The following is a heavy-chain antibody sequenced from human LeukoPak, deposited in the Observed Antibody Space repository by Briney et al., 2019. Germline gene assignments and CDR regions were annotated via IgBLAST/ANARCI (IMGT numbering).Heavy chain of an antibody. Sequence: GGSLRLSCVVSGFTVSNNYMKWVRQAPGKGLEWVSTIYGGGSTYYADSVRGRFTISRHNSKNTLYLQMSSLRAEDTAVYYCANPYGGYGDYDDLGAFDIWGQGTMVTVSS. D-gene: IGHD4-17*01. J-gene: IGHJ3*02. CDR3: ANPYGGYGDYDDLGAFDI. V-gene: IGHV3-53*01. CDR1: GFTVSNNY. CDR2: IYGGGST.